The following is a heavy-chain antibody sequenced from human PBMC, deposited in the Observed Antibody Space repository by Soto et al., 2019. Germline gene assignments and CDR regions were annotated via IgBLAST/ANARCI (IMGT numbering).Heavy chain of an antibody. CDR2: INPSGGST. CDR3: ARRAYYYDSSGYYYDYFDY. Sequence: ASVKVSCKASGYTFTSYYMHWVRQAPGQGLEWMGIINPSGGSTSYAQKFQGRVTMTRDTSTSTVYMELSSLRSEDTAVYYCARRAYYYDSSGYYYDYFDYWGQGTLVTVSS. D-gene: IGHD3-22*01. J-gene: IGHJ4*02. V-gene: IGHV1-46*03. CDR1: GYTFTSYY.